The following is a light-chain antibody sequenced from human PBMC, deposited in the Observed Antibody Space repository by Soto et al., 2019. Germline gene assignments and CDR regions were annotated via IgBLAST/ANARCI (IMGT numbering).Light chain of an antibody. J-gene: IGLJ2*01. Sequence: QSVLTQSPSVSGAPGQRVTISCTGTSSNIGAGHDVQWYQQFPGTAPKLIIYADNNRPSGVPDRFSGSTSGTSSSLAIPGLQADDEADYYCQSYDSGLHVVFGGGTKLTVL. CDR3: QSYDSGLHVV. V-gene: IGLV1-40*01. CDR2: ADN. CDR1: SSNIGAGHD.